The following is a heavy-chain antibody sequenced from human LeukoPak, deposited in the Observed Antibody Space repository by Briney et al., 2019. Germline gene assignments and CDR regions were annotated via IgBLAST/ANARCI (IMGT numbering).Heavy chain of an antibody. D-gene: IGHD3-10*01. CDR1: GYTFTSYG. CDR2: ISAYNGNT. CDR3: ARDGPLVRGVTDFDY. J-gene: IGHJ4*02. V-gene: IGHV1-18*01. Sequence: APVKVSCKASGYTFTSYGISWVRQAPGQGLEWMGWISAYNGNTNYAQKLQGRVTMTTDTSTSTAYMELRSLRSDDTAVYYCARDGPLVRGVTDFDYWGQGTLVTVSS.